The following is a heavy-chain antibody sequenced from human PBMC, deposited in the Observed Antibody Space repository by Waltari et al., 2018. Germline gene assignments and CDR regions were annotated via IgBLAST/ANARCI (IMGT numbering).Heavy chain of an antibody. CDR2: MSYDGSKT. CDR1: GSACRTYA. Sequence: QVRLVVSGRGVVQPGWSLRLSCAAHGSACRTYAITWVRQAQGRGLEWVTVMSYDGSKTAYRDAVKGRFSMSTDNSGNTLYLQMNSLGTEDATVYYCAAVDTIHVVAQIYFVSWGQGTLVTVSS. V-gene: IGHV3-30*01. CDR3: AAVDTIHVVAQIYFVS. D-gene: IGHD2-21*01. J-gene: IGHJ4*02.